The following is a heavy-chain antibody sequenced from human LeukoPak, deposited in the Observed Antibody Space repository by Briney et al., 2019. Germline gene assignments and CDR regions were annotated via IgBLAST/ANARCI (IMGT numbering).Heavy chain of an antibody. CDR3: ARGAQTYYDRAPVDY. J-gene: IGHJ4*02. Sequence: SETLSLTCAVYGGSFSSYYWSWIRQPPGKGLEWIGEINHSGSTNYNPSLKSRVTISVDTSKSQFSLKLNSMTAVDTAVYYCARGAQTYYDRAPVDYWGQGTLVTVSS. D-gene: IGHD3-22*01. CDR1: GGSFSSYY. CDR2: INHSGST. V-gene: IGHV4-34*01.